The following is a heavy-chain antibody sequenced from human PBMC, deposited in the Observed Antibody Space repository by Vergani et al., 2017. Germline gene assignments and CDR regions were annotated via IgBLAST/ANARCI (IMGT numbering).Heavy chain of an antibody. CDR2: IIPIFGTA. D-gene: IGHD6-13*01. Sequence: VQLVQSGAEVKKPGSSVKVSCKASGGTFSSYAISWVRQAPGQGLEWMGGIIPIFGTANYAQKFQGRVTITADESTSTAYMELSSLRSEDTAVYYCARDQTPDSSSWYFREDYFDYWGQGTLVTVSS. V-gene: IGHV1-69*01. CDR1: GGTFSSYA. CDR3: ARDQTPDSSSWYFREDYFDY. J-gene: IGHJ4*02.